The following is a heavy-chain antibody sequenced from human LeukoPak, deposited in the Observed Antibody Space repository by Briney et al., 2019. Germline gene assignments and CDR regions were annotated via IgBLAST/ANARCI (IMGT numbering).Heavy chain of an antibody. CDR2: IYYSGST. V-gene: IGHV4-59*01. D-gene: IGHD6-19*01. CDR3: ARDGPYRSHSSGNGWFDP. CDR1: GGSISSYY. Sequence: SQTLSLTCTVSGGSISSYYRSWIRQPPGKGLEWIGYIYYSGSTNYNPSLKSRVTISVDTSKNQFSLKLSSVTAADTAVYYCARDGPYRSHSSGNGWFDPWGQGTLVTVSS. J-gene: IGHJ5*02.